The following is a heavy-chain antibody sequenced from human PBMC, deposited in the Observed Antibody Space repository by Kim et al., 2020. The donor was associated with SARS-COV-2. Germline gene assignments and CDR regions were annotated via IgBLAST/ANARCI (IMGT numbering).Heavy chain of an antibody. CDR2: FDPEDGET. Sequence: ASVKVSCKVSGYTLTELSMHWVRQAPGKGLEWIGGFDPEDGETIYAQKFQGRVTMTEDTSTDTAYMELSSLRSEDTAVYYCASRGAVADEYYYGMDVWGQGTTVTVSS. CDR3: ASRGAVADEYYYGMDV. V-gene: IGHV1-24*01. J-gene: IGHJ6*02. D-gene: IGHD6-19*01. CDR1: GYTLTELS.